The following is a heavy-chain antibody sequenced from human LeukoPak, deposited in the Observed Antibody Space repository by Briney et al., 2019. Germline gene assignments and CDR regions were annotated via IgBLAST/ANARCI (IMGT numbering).Heavy chain of an antibody. D-gene: IGHD6-19*01. CDR1: GDSVSSYY. V-gene: IGHV4-59*02. J-gene: IGHJ2*01. CDR2: IYYSGST. Sequence: SETLSLTCTVSGDSVSSYYWSWIRQPPGKGLEWIGYIYYSGSTNYNPSLKSRVTISVDTSKNQFSLKLSSVTAADTAVYYCARMDSSGWYGWYFDLWGRGTLVTVSS. CDR3: ARMDSSGWYGWYFDL.